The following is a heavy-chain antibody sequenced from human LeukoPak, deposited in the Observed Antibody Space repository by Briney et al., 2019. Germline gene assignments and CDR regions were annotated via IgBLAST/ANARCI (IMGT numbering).Heavy chain of an antibody. CDR1: GFTFSHYT. Sequence: GVTLRLSCAACGFTFSHYTIGWVRQAPGKGLERVASITSSSSHIYYADSVKGRFTISRDNAKNEVYLQMNSLRGEDTAIYYCARVMMGATVTTFHYYCMDVWGVGTAVTVSS. V-gene: IGHV3-21*01. CDR2: ITSSSSHI. J-gene: IGHJ6*03. D-gene: IGHD4-11*01. CDR3: ARVMMGATVTTFHYYCMDV.